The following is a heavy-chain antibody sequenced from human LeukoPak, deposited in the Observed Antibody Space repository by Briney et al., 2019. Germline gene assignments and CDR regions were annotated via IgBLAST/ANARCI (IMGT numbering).Heavy chain of an antibody. CDR2: ISSNGGST. CDR3: ARAMIGRGYSSSWTPNDAFDT. CDR1: GFTFSSYA. Sequence: SGGSLRLSCAASGFTFSSYAMNWVRQAPGKGLEYVSAISSNGGSTYYANSVKGRFTISRDNSKNTLYLQMGSLRAEDMAVYYCARAMIGRGYSSSWTPNDAFDTWGQGTMVTVSS. J-gene: IGHJ3*02. V-gene: IGHV3-64*01. D-gene: IGHD6-13*01.